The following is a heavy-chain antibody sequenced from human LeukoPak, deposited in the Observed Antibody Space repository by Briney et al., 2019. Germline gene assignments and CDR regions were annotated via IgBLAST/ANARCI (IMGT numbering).Heavy chain of an antibody. Sequence: GGSLRLSCAASGFTFSSYSMNWVRQAPGKGLEWVSYISSSSSTIYYADSVKGRFTISRDNSKNTLYLQMNSLRAEDTAVYYCAKDGYCSSTSAWGLDYWGQGTLVTVSS. CDR1: GFTFSSYS. D-gene: IGHD2-2*01. V-gene: IGHV3-48*01. CDR2: ISSSSSTI. J-gene: IGHJ4*02. CDR3: AKDGYCSSTSAWGLDY.